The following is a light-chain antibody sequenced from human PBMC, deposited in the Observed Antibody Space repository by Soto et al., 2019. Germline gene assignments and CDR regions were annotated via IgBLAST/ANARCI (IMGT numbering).Light chain of an antibody. Sequence: DIVMTQSPLSLPVSPGEPASISCRSSQSLLHRNGYSSLDWYLQKPGQSPRLLINLASTRASEVPDKFSASGSGKVFTLKISRVEDEAVVIYYCMQALQTPYSFGQGTKLEI. J-gene: IGKJ2*01. V-gene: IGKV2-28*01. CDR3: MQALQTPYS. CDR2: LAS. CDR1: QSLLHRNGYSS.